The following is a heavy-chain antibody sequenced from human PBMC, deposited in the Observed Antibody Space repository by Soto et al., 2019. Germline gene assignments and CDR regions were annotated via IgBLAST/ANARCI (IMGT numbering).Heavy chain of an antibody. CDR2: ISYSGST. V-gene: IGHV4-31*03. D-gene: IGHD3-3*01. Sequence: QVQLQESGPGLVKPSQTLSLTCTVSGCSISRGGYYWSWIRQHPGKGLEWIGYISYSGSTYYNPSLTSRVTISEDTSKNQFSLKLSSVTAADTAVYYCARGDDFWSGHSLDYWGQGTLVTVSS. CDR1: GCSISRGGYY. J-gene: IGHJ4*02. CDR3: ARGDDFWSGHSLDY.